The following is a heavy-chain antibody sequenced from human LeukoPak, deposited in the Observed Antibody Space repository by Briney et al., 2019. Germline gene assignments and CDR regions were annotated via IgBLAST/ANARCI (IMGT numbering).Heavy chain of an antibody. V-gene: IGHV3-23*01. CDR3: ARQVSCDTTTCYAGMPPDY. CDR2: ISGSGGST. Sequence: GGSLRLSCAASGFTFSSYAMSWVRQAPGKGLEWVSAISGSGGSTYYADSVRGRFTISRDDSGNTLFLQMNSLRAEDTAVYYCARQVSCDTTTCYAGMPPDYWGQGTLVTVSS. D-gene: IGHD2-2*01. J-gene: IGHJ4*02. CDR1: GFTFSSYA.